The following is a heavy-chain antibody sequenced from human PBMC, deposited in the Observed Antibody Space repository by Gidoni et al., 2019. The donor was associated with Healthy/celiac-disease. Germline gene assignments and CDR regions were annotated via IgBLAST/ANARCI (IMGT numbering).Heavy chain of an antibody. Sequence: QVQLQESGPGLGKPSQTLSLTCTVSGGSISSGSYSWTWIRQPAGKGLEWIGRIYTSGSTNYNPSLKSRVTISVDTSKNQFSLKLSSVTAADTAVYYCARNSRYDWGGMDVWGQGTTVTVSS. D-gene: IGHD3-16*01. J-gene: IGHJ6*02. CDR1: GGSISSGSYS. CDR3: ARNSRYDWGGMDV. CDR2: IYTSGST. V-gene: IGHV4-61*02.